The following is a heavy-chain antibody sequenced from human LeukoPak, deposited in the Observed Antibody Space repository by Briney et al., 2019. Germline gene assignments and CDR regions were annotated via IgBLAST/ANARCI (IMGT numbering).Heavy chain of an antibody. CDR3: ARDTYYDFWSGYYPYLGAFDI. D-gene: IGHD3-3*01. Sequence: GASVKVSCKASRGTFSSYAISWVRQAPGQGLEWMGGIIPIFGTANYAQKFQGRVTITADESTSTAYMELRSLRSDDTAVYYCARDTYYDFWSGYYPYLGAFDIWGQGTMVTVSS. CDR1: RGTFSSYA. J-gene: IGHJ3*02. CDR2: IIPIFGTA. V-gene: IGHV1-69*01.